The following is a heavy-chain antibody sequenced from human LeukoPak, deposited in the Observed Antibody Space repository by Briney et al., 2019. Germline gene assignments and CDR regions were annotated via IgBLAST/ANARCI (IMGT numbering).Heavy chain of an antibody. D-gene: IGHD2-2*01. CDR1: GYTFTSYY. Sequence: ASVTVSCKASGYTFTSYYMHWVRQAPGQGLEWMGLINPSGGSTSYAQKFQGRVTMTRDTSTSTVYMELSSLRSEDTAVYYCARVSGIVVVPAAIDYYYGMDVWGQGTTVTVSS. J-gene: IGHJ6*02. V-gene: IGHV1-46*01. CDR2: INPSGGST. CDR3: ARVSGIVVVPAAIDYYYGMDV.